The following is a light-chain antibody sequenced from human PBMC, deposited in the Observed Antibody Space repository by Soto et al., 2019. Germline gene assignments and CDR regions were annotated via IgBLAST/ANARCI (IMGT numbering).Light chain of an antibody. V-gene: IGKV3-11*01. CDR2: DAS. CDR3: HQRSNWPPYT. J-gene: IGKJ2*01. CDR1: QSVSSY. Sequence: EIVLTQSPATLSLSPGERATLSCRASQSVSSYLAWYQQKPGQAPRLLIYDASNRATGIPARFSGSGSGTDFTLTISSLEREDFAVYFCHQRSNWPPYTFGQVTKVDIK.